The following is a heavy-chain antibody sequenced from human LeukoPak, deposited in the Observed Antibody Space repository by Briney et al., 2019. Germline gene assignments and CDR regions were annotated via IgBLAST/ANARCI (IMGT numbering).Heavy chain of an antibody. J-gene: IGHJ4*02. CDR1: GFTFSSYG. D-gene: IGHD3-22*01. Sequence: GGSLRLSCAASGFTFSSYGMHWVRQAPGKGLEWVAFIRYDGSNKYYADSVKGRFTISRDNSKNTLYLQMNSLRAEDTAVYYCARAYYYDSSGPSPFDYWGQGTLVTVSS. CDR3: ARAYYYDSSGPSPFDY. V-gene: IGHV3-30*02. CDR2: IRYDGSNK.